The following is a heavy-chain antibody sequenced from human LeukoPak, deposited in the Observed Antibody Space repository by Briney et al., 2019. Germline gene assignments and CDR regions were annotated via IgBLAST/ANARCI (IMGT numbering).Heavy chain of an antibody. CDR3: ANSGSYLDTQFDY. D-gene: IGHD1-26*01. Sequence: PGVSLRLSCAASGFTFSSYGMHWVRQAPGKGLEWVAVISYDGSNKYYADSVKGRFTISGDNSKNTLYLQVNSLRAEDTAVYYCANSGSYLDTQFDYWGQGTLVTVSS. CDR1: GFTFSSYG. CDR2: ISYDGSNK. J-gene: IGHJ4*02. V-gene: IGHV3-30*18.